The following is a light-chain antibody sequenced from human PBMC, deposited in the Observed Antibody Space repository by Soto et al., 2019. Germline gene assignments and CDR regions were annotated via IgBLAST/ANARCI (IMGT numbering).Light chain of an antibody. V-gene: IGKV3-15*01. Sequence: EIVMTQSPATLSLSPLERAALSCRASQSVSSNLAWYQQKPGQAPRLLIYCASTRATGIPARFSGSGSGKEFTLTIRSLKSEHFAVYCCQPYNTWHQTLGRGTKVDIK. CDR3: QPYNTWHQT. CDR1: QSVSSN. CDR2: CAS. J-gene: IGKJ1*01.